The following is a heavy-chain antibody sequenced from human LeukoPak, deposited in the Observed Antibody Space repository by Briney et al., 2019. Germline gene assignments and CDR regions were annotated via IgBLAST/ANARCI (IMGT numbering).Heavy chain of an antibody. D-gene: IGHD3-3*01. Sequence: GASVKVSCKASGYTFTSYGISWVRQAPGQGLEWMGWISAYNGNTNYAQKLQGRVTMTTDTSTSTAYMELRSLRSDDTAVYYCARLGAYYDFWSGYPETDYWGQGTLVTVSS. V-gene: IGHV1-18*01. CDR1: GYTFTSYG. J-gene: IGHJ4*02. CDR3: ARLGAYYDFWSGYPETDY. CDR2: ISAYNGNT.